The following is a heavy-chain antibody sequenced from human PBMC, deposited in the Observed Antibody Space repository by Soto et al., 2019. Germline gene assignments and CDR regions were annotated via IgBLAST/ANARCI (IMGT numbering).Heavy chain of an antibody. CDR3: VKSSRRDITASRGMDV. J-gene: IGHJ6*02. V-gene: IGHV1-18*01. Sequence: ASVTVSCKASGYIFVNYGIAWVRQAPGQGLEWMGWISPYSGNTHYASKVQGRLTMTTDTSTSTAYMDLGSLSIEDTAFYYCVKSSRRDITASRGMDVWGQGTTVTVSS. CDR1: GYIFVNYG. CDR2: ISPYSGNT. D-gene: IGHD3-3*01.